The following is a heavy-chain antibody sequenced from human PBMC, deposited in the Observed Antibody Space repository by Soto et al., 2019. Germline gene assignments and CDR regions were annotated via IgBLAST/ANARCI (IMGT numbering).Heavy chain of an antibody. Sequence: QVQLQESGPGLVRPSETLSLTCTVSGVSLNNFFWSWIRQTPGKGLAWIGYVSQGGTASYLSQGETTGYNPSLESRATISLDLPKNHFSLRLTSVTAADTAVYYCARDRGGITVSSKPLGEWFDPWGQGTLVTVSS. CDR1: GVSLNNFF. CDR2: VSQGGTASYLSQGETT. D-gene: IGHD3-16*01. V-gene: IGHV4-59*01. J-gene: IGHJ5*02. CDR3: ARDRGGITVSSKPLGEWFDP.